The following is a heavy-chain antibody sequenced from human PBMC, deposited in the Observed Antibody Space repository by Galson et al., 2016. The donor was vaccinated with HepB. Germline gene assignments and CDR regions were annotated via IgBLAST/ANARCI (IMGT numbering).Heavy chain of an antibody. CDR2: ITVTSDTI. D-gene: IGHD6-19*01. J-gene: IGHJ5*02. V-gene: IGHV3-48*01. CDR1: GFSFSSHA. CDR3: VNCANDQYRSGWCHRFDP. Sequence: SLRLSCAASGFSFSSHAMDWVRQAPGRGLEWVSFITVTSDTIWYADSVKGRFIVSRDNAKNSLYLQMNSLRAEDTAVYYCVNCANDQYRSGWCHRFDPWGQGTLVTVSS.